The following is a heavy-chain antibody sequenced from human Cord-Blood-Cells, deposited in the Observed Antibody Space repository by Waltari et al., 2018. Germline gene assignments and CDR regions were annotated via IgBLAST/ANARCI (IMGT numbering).Heavy chain of an antibody. CDR2: MNPNTGNT. Sequence: QVQLVQSGAEVKKPGASVKVSCKASGYTFTSYDINWVRQATGQGLEWMVWMNPNTGNTGYAQKFQGRVTMTSNTSKSTAYMELSSLRAEDTAVYYCARWTLPEDYGDWSKSMDVWGQGTTVTVSS. CDR3: ARWTLPEDYGDWSKSMDV. J-gene: IGHJ6*02. D-gene: IGHD4-17*01. V-gene: IGHV1-8*01. CDR1: GYTFTSYD.